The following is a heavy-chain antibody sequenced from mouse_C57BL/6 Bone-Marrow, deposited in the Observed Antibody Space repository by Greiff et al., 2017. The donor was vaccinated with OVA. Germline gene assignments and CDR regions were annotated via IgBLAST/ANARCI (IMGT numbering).Heavy chain of an antibody. Sequence: EVKVVESGGDLVKPGGSLKLSCAASGFTFSSYGMSWVRQTPDKRLEWVATISSGGSYTYYPDSVKGRFTISRDNAKNTLYLQMSSLKSEDTAMYYCARHLTLAYWGQGTLLTVSA. J-gene: IGHJ3*01. CDR3: ARHLTLAY. CDR1: GFTFSSYG. V-gene: IGHV5-6*01. CDR2: ISSGGSYT. D-gene: IGHD4-1*01.